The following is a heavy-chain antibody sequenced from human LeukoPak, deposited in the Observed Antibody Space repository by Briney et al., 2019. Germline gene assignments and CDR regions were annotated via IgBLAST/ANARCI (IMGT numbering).Heavy chain of an antibody. CDR2: IYTSGST. V-gene: IGHV4-61*02. J-gene: IGHJ4*02. CDR3: ASASRNIDY. Sequence: SQTLSLTCTVSGGSISSGSYYWSWIRQPAGKGLEWIGRIYTSGSTNYNPSLKSRVTISVDTSKNQFSLKLSSVTAADMAVYYCASASRNIDYWGQGTLVTVSS. CDR1: GGSISSGSYY.